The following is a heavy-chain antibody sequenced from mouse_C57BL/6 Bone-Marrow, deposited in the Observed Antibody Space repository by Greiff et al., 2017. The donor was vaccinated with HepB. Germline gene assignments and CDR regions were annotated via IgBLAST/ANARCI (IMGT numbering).Heavy chain of an antibody. J-gene: IGHJ3*01. CDR2: ISSGSSTI. CDR1: GFTFSDYG. Sequence: DVKLVESGGGLVKPGGSLKLSCAASGFTFSDYGMHWVRQAPEKGLEWVAYISSGSSTIYYADTVKGRFTISRDNAKNTLFLQMTSLRSEDTAMYYCARQDGYAWFAYWGQGTLVTVSA. D-gene: IGHD2-2*01. CDR3: ARQDGYAWFAY. V-gene: IGHV5-17*01.